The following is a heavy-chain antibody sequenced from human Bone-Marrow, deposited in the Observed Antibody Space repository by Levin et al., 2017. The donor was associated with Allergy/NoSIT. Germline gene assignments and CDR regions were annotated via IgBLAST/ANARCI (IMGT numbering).Heavy chain of an antibody. J-gene: IGHJ4*02. Sequence: GGSLRLSCAASGFTFENYALHWVRQAPGKGLEWVSGISWNSGFIGYADSVKGRFTISRDNAKNSLYLQMNSLRAEDTALYFCARDPSSGWYGGSLDYWGQGALVTVSP. D-gene: IGHD6-19*01. V-gene: IGHV3-9*01. CDR2: ISWNSGFI. CDR1: GFTFENYA. CDR3: ARDPSSGWYGGSLDY.